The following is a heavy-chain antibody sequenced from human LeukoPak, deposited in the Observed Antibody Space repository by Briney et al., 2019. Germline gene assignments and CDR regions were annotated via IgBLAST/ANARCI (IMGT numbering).Heavy chain of an antibody. V-gene: IGHV3-23*01. J-gene: IGHJ4*02. Sequence: PGGSLRLSCAASGFTFSSYAMSWVRQAPGKGLEWVSTISGSGGSTYYADSVKGRFTISRDNSKNTLYLQMNSLRAEDTAVYYCAKYDGVAMNLYLDYWGQGTLVTVSS. CDR2: ISGSGGST. CDR1: GFTFSSYA. D-gene: IGHD3-3*01. CDR3: AKYDGVAMNLYLDY.